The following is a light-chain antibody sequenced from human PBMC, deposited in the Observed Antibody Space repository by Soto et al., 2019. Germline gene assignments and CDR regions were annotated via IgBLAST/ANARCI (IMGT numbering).Light chain of an antibody. V-gene: IGKV1-27*01. J-gene: IGKJ2*01. Sequence: DIQMTQSPSSLSASVGDRVTITCRASQGISNYLAWYQQKPGKVPKLLIYAASTLQSGVPSRFSGIGSGTDFTMTISSLQPEDGATYYCQKYNSAPYTCGQGTKLEIK. CDR1: QGISNY. CDR2: AAS. CDR3: QKYNSAPYT.